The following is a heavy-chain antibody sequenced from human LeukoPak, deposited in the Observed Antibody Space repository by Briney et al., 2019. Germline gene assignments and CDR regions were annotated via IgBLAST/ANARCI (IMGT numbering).Heavy chain of an antibody. CDR3: ARVLHKRMYDSTTYFPY. CDR1: GFTFSSYS. J-gene: IGHJ4*02. V-gene: IGHV3-48*01. CDR2: ISSDSSTI. Sequence: GGSLRLSCAASGFTFSSYSMNWVRPAPGKGLKWSSYISSDSSTIYYADSVKGRFTISRDNATNSLYLQMNSLRAEDTAVYYCARVLHKRMYDSTTYFPYWGQGILVTVSS. D-gene: IGHD3-22*01.